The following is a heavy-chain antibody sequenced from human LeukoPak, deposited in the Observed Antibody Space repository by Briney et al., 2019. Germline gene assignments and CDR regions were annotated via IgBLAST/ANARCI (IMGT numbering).Heavy chain of an antibody. J-gene: IGHJ4*02. CDR3: ARAGGVDTAMDANFDY. CDR2: IYYNGGT. CDR1: GGSISSYY. V-gene: IGHV4-59*01. Sequence: SETLSLTCAVSGGSISSYYWSWIRQPPGKGLEWIGYIYYNGGTNYNPSLRSRVTISVDTSKNHFSLRLSSVTAADTAMYYCARAGGVDTAMDANFDYWGQGTLVTVSS. D-gene: IGHD5-18*01.